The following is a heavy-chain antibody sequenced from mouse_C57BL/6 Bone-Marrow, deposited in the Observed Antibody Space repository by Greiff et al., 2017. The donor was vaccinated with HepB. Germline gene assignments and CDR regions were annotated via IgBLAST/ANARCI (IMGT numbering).Heavy chain of an antibody. V-gene: IGHV1-74*01. CDR3: AIELDSSGYGFAY. Sequence: VQLQQPGAELVKPGASVKVSCKASGYTFTSYWMHWVKQRPGQGLEWIGRIHHSDSDTNYNQKFKGKATLTVDKSSSTAYMQLSSLTSEDSAVYYCAIELDSSGYGFAYWGQGTLVTVSA. CDR2: IHHSDSDT. CDR1: GYTFTSYW. J-gene: IGHJ3*01. D-gene: IGHD3-2*02.